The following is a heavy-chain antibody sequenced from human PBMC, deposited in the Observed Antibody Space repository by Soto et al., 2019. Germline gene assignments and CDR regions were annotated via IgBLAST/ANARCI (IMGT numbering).Heavy chain of an antibody. D-gene: IGHD3-16*02. CDR3: ARIIGVADAFDI. CDR2: INAADGYT. J-gene: IGHJ3*02. CDR1: GYTFTNYT. V-gene: IGHV1-3*01. Sequence: QVQLVQSGAEVKEPGASVKVSCMASGYTFTNYTMHWVRQAPGLRLEWMGWINAADGYTKYSQRFQGRVTITRDTSASTAYMGLSSLRSEDTAVYYCARIIGVADAFDIWGQGTMVTVSS.